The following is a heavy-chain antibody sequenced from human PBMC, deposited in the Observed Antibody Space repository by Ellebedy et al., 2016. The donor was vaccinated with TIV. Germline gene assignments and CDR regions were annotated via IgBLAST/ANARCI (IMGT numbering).Heavy chain of an antibody. CDR3: ARHRDTALSF. Sequence: AASVKVSCKASGYTFTNYYIHWVRQAPGQGLEWMGIINPSASSTSYAQKFQDRVIMTWDTSTSTVYLELSSLRSEDTAIYYWARHRDTALSFWGQGTLVTVSS. V-gene: IGHV1-46*01. CDR2: INPSASST. J-gene: IGHJ4*02. CDR1: GYTFTNYY. D-gene: IGHD5-18*01.